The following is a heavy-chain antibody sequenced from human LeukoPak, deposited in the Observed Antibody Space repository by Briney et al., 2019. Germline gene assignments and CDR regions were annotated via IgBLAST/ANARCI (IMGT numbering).Heavy chain of an antibody. D-gene: IGHD6-19*01. CDR1: GFTFSSYW. CDR2: IKSKTDGGTT. Sequence: PGGSLRLSCAASGFTFSSYWMSWVRQAPGKGLEWVGRIKSKTDGGTTDYAAPVKGRFTISRDDSKNTLYLQMNSLKTEDTAVYYCTTDPSGWSSPGFDYWGQGTLVTVSA. V-gene: IGHV3-15*01. J-gene: IGHJ4*02. CDR3: TTDPSGWSSPGFDY.